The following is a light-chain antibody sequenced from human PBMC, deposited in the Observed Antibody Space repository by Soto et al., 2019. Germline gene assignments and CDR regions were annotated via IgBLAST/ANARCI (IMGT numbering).Light chain of an antibody. Sequence: DIQMTQSPSTLSASVGDRVTITCRASQSIFTWLAWYQQQPGKAPKLLIYKASSLKSGVPSRFSGSGSGTEFTLTISSLQPDDFATYYCQNYDSWPLTFGGGTKVEIK. CDR2: KAS. CDR1: QSIFTW. J-gene: IGKJ4*01. V-gene: IGKV1-5*03. CDR3: QNYDSWPLT.